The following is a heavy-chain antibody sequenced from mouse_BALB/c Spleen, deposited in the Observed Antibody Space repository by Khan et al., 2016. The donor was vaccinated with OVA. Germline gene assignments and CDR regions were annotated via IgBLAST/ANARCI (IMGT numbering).Heavy chain of an antibody. J-gene: IGHJ3*01. D-gene: IGHD2-4*01. V-gene: IGHV3-2*02. Sequence: VQLKQSGPGLVKPSQSLSLTCTVTGYSITSDYAWNWIRQFPGNKLEWMGYISYSGSTSYNPSLKSRISITRDTSKNQFFLQLNSVTTEDTATYYCAGGDYDGAWFAYWGQGTLVTVSA. CDR3: AGGDYDGAWFAY. CDR1: GYSITSDYA. CDR2: ISYSGST.